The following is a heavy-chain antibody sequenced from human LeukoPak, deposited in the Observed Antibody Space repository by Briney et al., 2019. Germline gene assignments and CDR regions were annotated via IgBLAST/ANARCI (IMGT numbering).Heavy chain of an antibody. D-gene: IGHD2-15*01. CDR3: LRSGGGRASN. Sequence: GGSLRLSCAASGFTFSSYSMNWVCQAPGKGLEWVSSISSSSSYIYYADSVRGRFTISRDNSKNTLYMQMSSLRAEDTAVYYCLRSGGGRASNWGQGTLVTVSS. V-gene: IGHV3-21*04. J-gene: IGHJ4*02. CDR2: ISSSSSYI. CDR1: GFTFSSYS.